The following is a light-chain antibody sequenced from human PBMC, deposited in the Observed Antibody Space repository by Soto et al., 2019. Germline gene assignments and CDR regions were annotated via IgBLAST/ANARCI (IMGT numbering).Light chain of an antibody. CDR1: QSISSSY. J-gene: IGKJ1*01. Sequence: EIVLTQSPGTLSLSPGERATLSCRASQSISSSYLAWYQQKPVQAPRLLIYGPSSRATGIPDRFSGSGSGTDFTLTINRLEPEDFAVYYCQQYDSSPRPFGQGTKVDIK. CDR3: QQYDSSPRP. V-gene: IGKV3-20*01. CDR2: GPS.